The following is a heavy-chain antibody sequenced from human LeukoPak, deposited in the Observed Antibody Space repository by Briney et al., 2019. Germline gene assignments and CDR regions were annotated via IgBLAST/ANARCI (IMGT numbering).Heavy chain of an antibody. CDR1: GGSISSSSYY. Sequence: SETLSLTCTVSGGSISSSSYYWGWIRQPPGKGLEWIGSIYYSGSTYYNPSLKSRVTISVDTSKNQFSLKLSSVTAADTAVYYCARDGAVAVFFNDYGMDVWGQGTTVTVSS. CDR3: ARDGAVAVFFNDYGMDV. D-gene: IGHD6-19*01. V-gene: IGHV4-39*07. CDR2: IYYSGST. J-gene: IGHJ6*02.